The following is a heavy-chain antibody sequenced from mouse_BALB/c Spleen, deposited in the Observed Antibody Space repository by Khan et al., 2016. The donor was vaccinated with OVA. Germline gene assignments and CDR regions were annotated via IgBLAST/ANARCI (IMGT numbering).Heavy chain of an antibody. CDR3: ASVGYNGTINY. J-gene: IGHJ4*01. Sequence: QIQLVQSGPELKKPGETVKISCKASGYTFTIYGMNWVRLAPGKGLKWMGWINTYTGEPTYADDFKGRFAFTLETSASTAFLQINNLKNEDTATYSSASVGYNGTINYWGQGTTVTVSS. CDR1: GYTFTIYG. V-gene: IGHV9-3-1*01. D-gene: IGHD3-1*01. CDR2: INTYTGEP.